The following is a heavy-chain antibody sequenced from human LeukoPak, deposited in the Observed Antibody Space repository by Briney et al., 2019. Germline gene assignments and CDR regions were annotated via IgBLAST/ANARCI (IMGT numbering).Heavy chain of an antibody. Sequence: ASVTVSCTASGYTFTSYGISWVRQAPGQGLEWMGWINPNSGGTNYAQKFQGRVTMTRDTSISTAYMELSRLRSDDTAVYYCARDLSGWYFSWGQGTLVTVSS. V-gene: IGHV1-2*02. D-gene: IGHD6-19*01. J-gene: IGHJ4*02. CDR2: INPNSGGT. CDR1: GYTFTSYG. CDR3: ARDLSGWYFS.